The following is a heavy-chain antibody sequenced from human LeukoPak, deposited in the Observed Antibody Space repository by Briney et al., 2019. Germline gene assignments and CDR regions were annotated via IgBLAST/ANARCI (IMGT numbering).Heavy chain of an antibody. CDR3: ARGRGSTSSYFDY. V-gene: IGHV3-30*04. D-gene: IGHD2-2*01. J-gene: IGHJ4*02. CDR1: GFTFNNYA. Sequence: PGGSLRLSCAASGFTFNNYAIHWVRQAPGEGLEWVAVISYDGNKKYYADSVRGRFTISRDNSNYTLFLHMNSLRAEDTAVYYCARGRGSTSSYFDYWGQGTLVTVSS. CDR2: ISYDGNKK.